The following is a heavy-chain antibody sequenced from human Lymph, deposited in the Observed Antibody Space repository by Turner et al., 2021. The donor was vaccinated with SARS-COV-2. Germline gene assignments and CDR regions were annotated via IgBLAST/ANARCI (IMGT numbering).Heavy chain of an antibody. CDR1: GGSMNSNY. J-gene: IGHJ5*02. CDR2: IYYRGCT. CDR3: ARETVNNWVDP. V-gene: IGHV4-59*01. D-gene: IGHD2-21*02. Sequence: QVQLQESGPRLAKPLETLSLTCTVSGGSMNSNYWSWIRQPPGKRLEWIGYIYYRGCTNYNPSLESRVTISVDTSRNQFSLNLTSVTAADTAIYYCARETVNNWVDPWGQGTLVTVSS.